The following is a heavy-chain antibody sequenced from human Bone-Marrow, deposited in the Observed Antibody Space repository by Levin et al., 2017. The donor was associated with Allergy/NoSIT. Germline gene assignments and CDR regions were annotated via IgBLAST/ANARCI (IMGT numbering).Heavy chain of an antibody. CDR3: ATAAPHGGYDN. V-gene: IGHV3-74*01. J-gene: IGHJ4*02. CDR2: MNGDGSVR. Sequence: GESLKISCTASGFIFKNYWMHWVRQAPGKGLVWVSRMNGDGSVRDYAASVRDRFTISRDNDRNILYLQMGSLRAADTAVYYCATAAPHGGYDNWGQGTLITVSS. D-gene: IGHD4-17*01. CDR1: GFIFKNYW.